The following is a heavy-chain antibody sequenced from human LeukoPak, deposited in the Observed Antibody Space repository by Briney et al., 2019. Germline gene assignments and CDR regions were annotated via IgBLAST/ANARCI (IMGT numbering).Heavy chain of an antibody. V-gene: IGHV3-30*02. D-gene: IGHD1-26*01. J-gene: IGHJ4*02. CDR2: IRCDGSNK. Sequence: GGSLRLSCAASGFTFSSYGMHWVRQAPGKGLEWVAFIRCDGSNKYYADSVKGRFTISRDNSKNTLYLQMNSLRAEDTAVYYCTTLVGATGFDYWGQGTLVTVSS. CDR1: GFTFSSYG. CDR3: TTLVGATGFDY.